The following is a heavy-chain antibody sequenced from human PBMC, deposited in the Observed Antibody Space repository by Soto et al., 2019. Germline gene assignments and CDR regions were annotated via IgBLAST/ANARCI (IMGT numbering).Heavy chain of an antibody. J-gene: IGHJ5*01. Sequence: ASVKVSCKASGGTFSSYAISWVRQAPGQGLEWMGGIIPIFGTANYAQKFQGRVRITADESTSTAYMELSSLRSEDTAVYYCASGTYSSGWFGYWGQGTLVTVSS. CDR3: ASGTYSSGWFGY. V-gene: IGHV1-69*13. CDR2: IIPIFGTA. D-gene: IGHD6-19*01. CDR1: GGTFSSYA.